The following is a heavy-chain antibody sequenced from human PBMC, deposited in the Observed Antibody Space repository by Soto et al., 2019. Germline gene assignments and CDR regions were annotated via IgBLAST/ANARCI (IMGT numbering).Heavy chain of an antibody. CDR2: LSPTTGGT. D-gene: IGHD3-9*01. CDR1: GNTIASFY. V-gene: IGHV1-2*02. Sequence: ASVKGSCKTSGNTIASFYIHWVRQAPGQGLEWVGRLSPTTGGTNYAQHFQGRVTVTWDMSTFTAYMELSSLIYEDTAVYYCARPPGYVTDWYYFDTWGQRTQGTVSS. CDR3: ARPPGYVTDWYYFDT. J-gene: IGHJ4*02.